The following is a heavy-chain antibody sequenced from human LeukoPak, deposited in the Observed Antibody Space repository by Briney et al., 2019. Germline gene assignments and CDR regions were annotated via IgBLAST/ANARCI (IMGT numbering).Heavy chain of an antibody. D-gene: IGHD3-22*01. CDR1: GFNFSSYW. CDR3: ARTYYDTTGPPGY. V-gene: IGHV3-74*01. J-gene: IGHJ4*02. CDR2: LNIDGSST. Sequence: GGSLRLSCAASGFNFSSYWMHWVRHAPGKGLVWVSRLNIDGSSTSYADSVKGRFTISRDNAKDTLYLRMNSLRVEDTAVYYCARTYYDTTGPPGYWGQGTLVTVSS.